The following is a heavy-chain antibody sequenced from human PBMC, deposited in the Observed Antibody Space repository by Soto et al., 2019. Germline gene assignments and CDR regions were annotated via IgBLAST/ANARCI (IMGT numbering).Heavy chain of an antibody. Sequence: PSDTLSLTCTVSGASISGFYWSWIRKSAGKGLEWIARIYATGTTDYNPSLKSRVMMSVDTSKKQFSLKLRSVPAADTAVYYCVRDGTKTLRDWFDPWGQGISVTVSS. CDR3: VRDGTKTLRDWFDP. CDR1: GASISGFY. J-gene: IGHJ5*02. CDR2: IYATGTT. D-gene: IGHD1-1*01. V-gene: IGHV4-4*07.